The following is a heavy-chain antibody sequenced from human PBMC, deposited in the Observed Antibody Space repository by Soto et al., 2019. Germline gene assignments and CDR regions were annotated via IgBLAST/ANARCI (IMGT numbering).Heavy chain of an antibody. CDR3: ARDFDGYSSGWDGFDY. J-gene: IGHJ4*02. V-gene: IGHV3-48*02. CDR1: GFTFSSYS. Sequence: EVQLVESGGGLVQPGGSLRLSCAASGFTFSSYSMNWVRQAPGKGLEWVSYISSSSSTIYYADSVKGRFTISRDNAKNSLYLQMNSLRDEDTAVYYCARDFDGYSSGWDGFDYWGQGTLVTVSS. D-gene: IGHD6-19*01. CDR2: ISSSSSTI.